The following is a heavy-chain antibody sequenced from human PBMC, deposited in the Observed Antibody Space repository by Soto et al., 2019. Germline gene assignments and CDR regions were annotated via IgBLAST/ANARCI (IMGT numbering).Heavy chain of an antibody. CDR1: GGSFSGYY. D-gene: IGHD6-19*01. Sequence: QVQLQQWGAGLLKPSETLSLTCAVYGGSFSGYYWSWIRQPPGKGLEWIGRISTSGNTNYNPFLKSRITMSVDTSKNQFSLKLSALTAADTAVYYCAGAVAGTGDFDRWGQGTLITVSS. CDR2: ISTSGNT. J-gene: IGHJ4*02. CDR3: AGAVAGTGDFDR. V-gene: IGHV4-59*10.